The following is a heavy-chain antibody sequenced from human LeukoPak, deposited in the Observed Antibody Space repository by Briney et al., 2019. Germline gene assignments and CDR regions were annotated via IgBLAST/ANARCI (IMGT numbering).Heavy chain of an antibody. CDR2: IYHSGST. D-gene: IGHD3-22*01. V-gene: IGHV4-30-2*01. J-gene: IGHJ4*02. CDR3: ARVSNYYDSRAFDY. CDR1: GGSISSGGYY. Sequence: SSETLSLTCTVSGGSISSGGYYWSWIRQHPGKGLEWIGYIYHSGSTYYNPSLKSRVTISVDRSKNQFSLKLSSVTAADTAVYYCARVSNYYDSRAFDYWGQGTLVTVSS.